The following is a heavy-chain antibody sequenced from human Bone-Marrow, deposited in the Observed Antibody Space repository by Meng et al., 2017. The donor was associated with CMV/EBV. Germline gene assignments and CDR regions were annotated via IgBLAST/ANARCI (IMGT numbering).Heavy chain of an antibody. Sequence: SETLSLTCTVSGGSISSSSYYWGWIRQPPGKGLEWIGSIYYSGSTYYNPSLKSRVTISVDTFKNQFSLKLSSVTAADTAVYYCARGVGIAAAGVDYWGQGTLVTVSS. D-gene: IGHD6-13*01. CDR2: IYYSGST. J-gene: IGHJ4*02. CDR1: GGSISSSSYY. V-gene: IGHV4-39*07. CDR3: ARGVGIAAAGVDY.